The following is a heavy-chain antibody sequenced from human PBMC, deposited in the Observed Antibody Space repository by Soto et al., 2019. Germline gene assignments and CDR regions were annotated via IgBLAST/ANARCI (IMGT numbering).Heavy chain of an antibody. Sequence: QVQLQESGPGVVKPSQTLSLTCTVSGGSISSGDDYWRWIRQPPGKGLEWIGYIYYSGTTYYNPSLKRRVTTSVDTSKNQFSLKLSSVTAADTAVYFCARDHDMDAWGQGTTVTVSS. J-gene: IGHJ6*02. CDR2: IYYSGTT. V-gene: IGHV4-30-4*01. CDR1: GGSISSGDDY. CDR3: ARDHDMDA.